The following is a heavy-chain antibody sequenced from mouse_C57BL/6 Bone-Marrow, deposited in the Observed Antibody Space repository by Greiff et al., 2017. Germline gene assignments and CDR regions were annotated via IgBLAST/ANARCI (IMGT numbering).Heavy chain of an antibody. CDR1: GYTFTCSG. D-gene: IGHD2-2*01. Sequence: QVQLQQSGAELVRPGASVKLSCKASGYTFTCSGISWVKQRTGQGLEWIGEIYPSSGNTYYNEKFKGKATLTADKSSSTAYMELRSLTSEDSAVYFCARERTMVTTGCHYFDYWGQGTTLTVSS. V-gene: IGHV1-81*01. CDR2: IYPSSGNT. CDR3: ARERTMVTTGCHYFDY. J-gene: IGHJ2*01.